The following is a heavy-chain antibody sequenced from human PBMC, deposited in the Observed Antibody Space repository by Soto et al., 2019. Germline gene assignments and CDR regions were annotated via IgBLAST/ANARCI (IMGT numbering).Heavy chain of an antibody. CDR2: ISASAGST. CDR3: AKGALTRGAYALDY. J-gene: IGHJ4*02. Sequence: EVQVLESGGDLVQPGGSLRLSCAASGFTFSNYAMNWVRQAPGKGLEWVSAISASAGSTYYADSVKGRFTISRDNSKNTLYLQMNSLRAEDTAVYYCAKGALTRGAYALDYWGQGTLVTVSS. D-gene: IGHD5-12*01. V-gene: IGHV3-23*01. CDR1: GFTFSNYA.